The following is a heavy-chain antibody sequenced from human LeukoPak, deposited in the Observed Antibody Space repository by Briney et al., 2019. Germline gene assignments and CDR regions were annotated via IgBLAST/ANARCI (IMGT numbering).Heavy chain of an antibody. Sequence: PGGSLRLSCAASGFTVSSNYMSWVRQAPGKGLEWVSVIYSGGSTYYADSVKGRFTISRDNSKNTLYLQMNSLSAEDTAVYYCASLYSGSFYYWGQGTLVTVSS. V-gene: IGHV3-53*01. J-gene: IGHJ4*02. CDR3: ASLYSGSFYY. D-gene: IGHD1-26*01. CDR1: GFTVSSNY. CDR2: IYSGGST.